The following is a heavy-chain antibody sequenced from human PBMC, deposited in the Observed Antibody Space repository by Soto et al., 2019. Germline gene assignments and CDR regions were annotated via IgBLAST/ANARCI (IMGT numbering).Heavy chain of an antibody. CDR3: VHPADSSGFLTS. CDR1: GYSLSVYGVR. V-gene: IGHV2-5*04. Sequence: SCPTLVNPTQTLTLTCSVSGYSLSVYGVRXIWFRQPPGETLEWLALIHWNDDKRYSPYLKSRLTITKDTSKNQVVLTLTNLDPLDTGKYFCVHPADSSGFLTSWGQGILVTVSS. J-gene: IGHJ5*02. CDR2: IHWNDDK. D-gene: IGHD3-22*01.